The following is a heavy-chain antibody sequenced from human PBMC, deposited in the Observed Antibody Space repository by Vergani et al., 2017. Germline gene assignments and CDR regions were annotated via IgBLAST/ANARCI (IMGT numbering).Heavy chain of an antibody. D-gene: IGHD2-8*01. J-gene: IGHJ4*02. CDR3: ARGLWDCTHIRCSPPSY. V-gene: IGHV3-9*01. CDR1: GFTFDDYA. CDR2: INWNSDSI. Sequence: EVQLVESGGGLVQPGRSLRLSCAASGFTFDDYAMHWVRQAPGKGLEWVSGINWNSDSIAYADSVEGRFTITRDNAKKSVYLQMNSLRAEDTAMYFCARGLWDCTHIRCSPPSYWDQGTQVTVSS.